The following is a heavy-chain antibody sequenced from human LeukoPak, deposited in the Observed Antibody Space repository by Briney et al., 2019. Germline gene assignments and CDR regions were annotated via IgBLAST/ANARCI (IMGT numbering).Heavy chain of an antibody. Sequence: PGGSLRLSCAASGFTFSSYAMSWVRQAPGKGLEWVPAISGSGGSTYYADSVKGRFTISRDNSKNTLYLQMNSLRAEDAAVYYCATSRRDGYNFDYWGQGTLVTVSS. CDR1: GFTFSSYA. D-gene: IGHD5-24*01. CDR3: ATSRRDGYNFDY. V-gene: IGHV3-23*01. CDR2: ISGSGGST. J-gene: IGHJ4*02.